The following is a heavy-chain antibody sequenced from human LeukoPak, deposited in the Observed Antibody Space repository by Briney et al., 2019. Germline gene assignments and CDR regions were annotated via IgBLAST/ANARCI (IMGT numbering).Heavy chain of an antibody. CDR2: IRYDGSNK. J-gene: IGHJ6*03. D-gene: IGHD2-2*01. CDR1: GFTFSSYG. V-gene: IGHV3-30*02. Sequence: GGSLRLSCAASGFTFSSYGMHWVRQAPGKGLEWVAFIRYDGSNKYYEDSVKGRFTISRDNSKNTLYLQMNSLRAEDTAAHYCAKAPGEYCSSTSCYLSYYMDVWGKGTTVTVSS. CDR3: AKAPGEYCSSTSCYLSYYMDV.